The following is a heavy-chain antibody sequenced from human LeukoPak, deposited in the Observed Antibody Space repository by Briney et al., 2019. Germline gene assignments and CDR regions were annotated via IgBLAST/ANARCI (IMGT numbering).Heavy chain of an antibody. Sequence: GGSLRLSCAASGFTFSNSGMHWVRQAPGKGLEWLAFIRYDGSNKYYADSVKGRFTISRDNSKNTLNLQMSSLRVEDTAVYYCANSPGGSTGWFPDSWGQGNLVTVSS. D-gene: IGHD6-19*01. V-gene: IGHV3-30*02. CDR2: IRYDGSNK. J-gene: IGHJ4*02. CDR1: GFTFSNSG. CDR3: ANSPGGSTGWFPDS.